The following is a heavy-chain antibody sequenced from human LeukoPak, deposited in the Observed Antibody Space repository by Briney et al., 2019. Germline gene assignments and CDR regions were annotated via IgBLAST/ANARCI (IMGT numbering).Heavy chain of an antibody. CDR3: ARGCDAFDI. V-gene: IGHV3-11*04. J-gene: IGHJ3*02. Sequence: PGGSLRLSCAASGFTFSDSCMSWNRQAPGKGLEWVSYTTSSASTIYYADSVKGRFTISRDNTKNSLYLQMNSLRAEDTAVYYCARGCDAFDIWGQGTMVTVSS. CDR1: GFTFSDSC. CDR2: TTSSASTI.